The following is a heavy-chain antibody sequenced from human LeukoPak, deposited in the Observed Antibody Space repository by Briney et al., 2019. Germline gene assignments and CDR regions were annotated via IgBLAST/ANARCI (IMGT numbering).Heavy chain of an antibody. CDR2: IYPGDSDT. Sequence: GESLKISCKASGYSFNTYWIGWVRQVPGKGLEWMGIIYPGDSDTRYSPSFRGHVTISVDKSISTAYLQWSSLRASDTAMYYCARRTYSYGDYWGRGTLVTVSS. J-gene: IGHJ4*02. V-gene: IGHV5-51*01. CDR3: ARRTYSYGDY. D-gene: IGHD5-18*01. CDR1: GYSFNTYW.